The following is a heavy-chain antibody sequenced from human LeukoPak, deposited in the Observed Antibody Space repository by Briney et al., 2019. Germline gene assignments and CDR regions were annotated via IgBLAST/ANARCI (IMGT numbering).Heavy chain of an antibody. J-gene: IGHJ4*02. V-gene: IGHV1-46*01. D-gene: IGHD6-13*01. Sequence: ASVKVSCKASGYTFTSYYMHWVRQAPGQGLEWMGIINPSGGSTSYAQKFQGRVTMTRDTSTSTVYMELSSLRSEDTAAYYCARGAYSSSWYSSRGTYYFDYWGQGTLVTVSS. CDR1: GYTFTSYY. CDR2: INPSGGST. CDR3: ARGAYSSSWYSSRGTYYFDY.